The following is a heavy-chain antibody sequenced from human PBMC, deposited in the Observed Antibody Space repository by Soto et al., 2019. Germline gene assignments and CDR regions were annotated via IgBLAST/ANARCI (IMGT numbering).Heavy chain of an antibody. CDR3: ARRFPRSSPEYYNYYYGMNV. J-gene: IGHJ6*02. Sequence: SETLSLTCTVSGGSISNTSSYWGWIRQPPGKGLEWIGSIYYSGSTYYNPSLKSRVTISVDTSKNQFSLKLSPVTAADTAVYYCARRFPRSSPEYYNYYYGMNVWGQGTTVTVSS. V-gene: IGHV4-39*01. CDR2: IYYSGST. CDR1: GGSISNTSSY. D-gene: IGHD6-6*01.